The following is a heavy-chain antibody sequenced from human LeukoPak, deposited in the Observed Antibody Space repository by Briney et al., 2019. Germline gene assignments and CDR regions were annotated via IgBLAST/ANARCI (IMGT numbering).Heavy chain of an antibody. CDR3: ARDPRVGIAAPNDFDY. Sequence: ASVKVSCKASGGTFSSYTISWVRQAPGQGLEWMGRIIPILGVANYAQKFQGRVTITADKSTSTAYMELSSLRSEDTAVYYCARDPRVGIAAPNDFDYWGQGTLVTVSS. D-gene: IGHD6-13*01. CDR1: GGTFSSYT. V-gene: IGHV1-69*04. CDR2: IIPILGVA. J-gene: IGHJ4*02.